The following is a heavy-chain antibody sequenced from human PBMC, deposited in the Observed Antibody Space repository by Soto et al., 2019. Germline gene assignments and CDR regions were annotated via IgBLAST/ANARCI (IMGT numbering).Heavy chain of an antibody. Sequence: GGSLRLSCAASGFTVSSNYMSWVRQAPGKGLEWVSVIYSGGSTYYADSVKGRFTISRDNSKNTLYLQMNSLRAEDTAVYYCARGPLLTGYPYYFDYWGQGTLVTVSS. D-gene: IGHD3-9*01. J-gene: IGHJ4*02. V-gene: IGHV3-66*01. CDR3: ARGPLLTGYPYYFDY. CDR2: IYSGGST. CDR1: GFTVSSNY.